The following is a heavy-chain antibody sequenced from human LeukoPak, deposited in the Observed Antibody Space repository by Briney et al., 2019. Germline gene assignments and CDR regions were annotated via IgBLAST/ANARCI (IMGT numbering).Heavy chain of an antibody. D-gene: IGHD3-22*01. CDR1: GYTFTSYD. Sequence: ASVKVSCKASGYTFTSYDINWVRQATGQGLEWMGWMNPNSGNTGYAQKFQGRVTMTRNTSISTAYMELSSLRSEVTAVYYCAFTFSSGYPLDAFDIWGQGTMVTVSS. V-gene: IGHV1-8*01. CDR3: AFTFSSGYPLDAFDI. J-gene: IGHJ3*02. CDR2: MNPNSGNT.